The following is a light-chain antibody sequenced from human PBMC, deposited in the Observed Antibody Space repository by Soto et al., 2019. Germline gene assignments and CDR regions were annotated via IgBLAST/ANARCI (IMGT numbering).Light chain of an antibody. CDR1: QSINNK. CDR2: GAS. CDR3: QQYHIWPPLT. J-gene: IGKJ4*01. V-gene: IGKV3-15*01. Sequence: EIVMTQSPDTLSVSPGERATLSCRASQSINNKLAWYQQRPGQAPRLLFYGASTRASNVPARFSGGGSGTEFTPTISSLQSEDFAVYYCQQYHIWPPLTVGGGTRVEIK.